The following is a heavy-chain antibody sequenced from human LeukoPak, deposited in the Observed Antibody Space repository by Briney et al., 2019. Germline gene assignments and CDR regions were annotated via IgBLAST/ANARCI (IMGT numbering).Heavy chain of an antibody. V-gene: IGHV3-9*01. D-gene: IGHD3-22*01. CDR3: ARDIPGEYDSSGYRGGTDAFDI. CDR1: GFTFDDYA. CDR2: ISWNSGSI. J-gene: IGHJ3*02. Sequence: GGSLRLSCAASGFTFDDYAMHWVRQAPGKGLEWVSGISWNSGSIGYADSVKGRFTISRDNAKNSLYLQMNSLRAEDTALYHCARDIPGEYDSSGYRGGTDAFDIWGQGTMVTVSS.